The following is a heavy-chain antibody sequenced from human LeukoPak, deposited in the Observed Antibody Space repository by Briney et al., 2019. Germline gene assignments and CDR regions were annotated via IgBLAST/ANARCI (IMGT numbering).Heavy chain of an antibody. CDR3: ASIAAAAPGDAFDI. Sequence: SETLSLTCTVPGGSISSYYRSWIRQPPGKGLEWIGYIYYSGSTNCNPSLKSRVTISVDTSKNQFSLKLSSVTAADTAVYYCASIAAAAPGDAFDIWGQGTMVTVSS. CDR1: GGSISSYY. D-gene: IGHD6-13*01. V-gene: IGHV4-59*01. CDR2: IYYSGST. J-gene: IGHJ3*02.